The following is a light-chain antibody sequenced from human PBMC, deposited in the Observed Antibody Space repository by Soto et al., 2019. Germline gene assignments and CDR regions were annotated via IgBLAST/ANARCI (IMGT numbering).Light chain of an antibody. CDR3: LQDINYPWT. Sequence: EIEMTQSPATLSVSPGERVTLSCRASQSVSINLAWYQQKPGQAPRLLIYGTSTRATGIPARFSGSGYGTEFTLTISSLQPEDSATYYCLQDINYPWTFGQGTKVDIK. CDR2: GTS. CDR1: QSVSIN. V-gene: IGKV3-15*01. J-gene: IGKJ1*01.